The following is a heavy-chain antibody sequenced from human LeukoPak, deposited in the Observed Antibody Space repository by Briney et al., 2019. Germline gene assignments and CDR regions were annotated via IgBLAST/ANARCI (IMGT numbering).Heavy chain of an antibody. CDR3: ARGRDSSTYYSGPGDY. CDR2: INPNSGGT. J-gene: IGHJ4*02. V-gene: IGHV1-2*02. Sequence: GASVKVSCKASGYTFTDYYMHWVRQAPAQGLEWMGWINPNSGGTNYAQNFQGRVTMTRDTSISTAYMELSSLRSDDTAVHYCARGRDSSTYYSGPGDYWGQGTLITVSS. D-gene: IGHD3-22*01. CDR1: GYTFTDYY.